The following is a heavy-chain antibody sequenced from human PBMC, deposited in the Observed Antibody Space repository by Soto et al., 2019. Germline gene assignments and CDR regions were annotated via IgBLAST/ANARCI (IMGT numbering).Heavy chain of an antibody. J-gene: IGHJ5*02. CDR3: ARDNSSRGWFDP. CDR2: IYHSGST. CDR1: GGSISSGGYS. V-gene: IGHV4-30-2*01. D-gene: IGHD6-13*01. Sequence: SSETLSLTCAVSGGSISSGGYSWSWIRQPPGKGLEWIGYIYHSGSTYYNPSLKSRVTISVDRSKNQFSLKLSSVTAADTAVYYCARDNSSRGWFDPWGQGTLVTVSS.